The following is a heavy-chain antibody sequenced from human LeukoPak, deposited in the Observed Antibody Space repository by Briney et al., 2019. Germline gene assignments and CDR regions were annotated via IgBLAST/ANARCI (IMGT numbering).Heavy chain of an antibody. CDR2: INPNSGGT. D-gene: IGHD2-2*01. CDR3: ARDTPEEYCSSTSCYPFDY. V-gene: IGHV1-2*02. Sequence: GASVKVSCKASGYTFTGYYMHWVRQAPGQGLEWMGWINPNSGGTNYAQKFQGRVTMTRDTSISTAYMELSRLRSDDTAVYYCARDTPEEYCSSTSCYPFDYWGQGTLVTVSS. CDR1: GYTFTGYY. J-gene: IGHJ4*02.